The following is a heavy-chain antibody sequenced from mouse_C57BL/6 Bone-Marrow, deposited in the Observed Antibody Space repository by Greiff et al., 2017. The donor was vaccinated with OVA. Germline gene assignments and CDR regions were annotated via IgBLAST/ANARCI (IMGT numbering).Heavy chain of an antibody. J-gene: IGHJ2*01. V-gene: IGHV1-69*01. CDR3: ARELRYNGMDY. Sequence: QVQLQQPGAELVMPGASVKLSCKASGYTFTSYWMHWVKQRPGQGLEWIGEIDPSGSYTNYNQKFQGKSTLTVDKSSSTAYMQLSSLTSEDSAVYYCARELRYNGMDYWGQGTTLTVSS. D-gene: IGHD2-1*01. CDR1: GYTFTSYW. CDR2: IDPSGSYT.